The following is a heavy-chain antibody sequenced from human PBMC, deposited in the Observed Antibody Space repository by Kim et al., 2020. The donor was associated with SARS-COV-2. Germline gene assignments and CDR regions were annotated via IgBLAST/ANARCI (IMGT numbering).Heavy chain of an antibody. CDR2: IYYSGST. J-gene: IGHJ3*02. CDR3: ARALRHQRVATRGGHAFDI. CDR1: GGSISSYY. D-gene: IGHD5-12*01. V-gene: IGHV4-59*13. Sequence: SETLSLTCTVSGGSISSYYWSWIRQPPGKGLEWIGYIYYSGSTNYNPSLKSRVTISVDTSKNQFSMKLSSVTAADTAVYYCARALRHQRVATRGGHAFDIWGQGTMVTVSS.